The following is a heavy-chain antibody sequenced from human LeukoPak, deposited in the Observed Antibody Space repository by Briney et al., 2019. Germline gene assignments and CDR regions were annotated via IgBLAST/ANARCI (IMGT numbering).Heavy chain of an antibody. CDR2: ISSSSSHI. V-gene: IGHV3-21*01. D-gene: IGHD3-10*01. Sequence: GGSLRLSCAASGFTFSSYSMNWVRQAPGKGLEWVSSISSSSSHIYYADSVKGRFTISRDNAKNSLYLQMNSLRAEDTAVYYCARDDHTGVEITLVRGVAYDYWGQGTLVTVSS. J-gene: IGHJ4*02. CDR1: GFTFSSYS. CDR3: ARDDHTGVEITLVRGVAYDY.